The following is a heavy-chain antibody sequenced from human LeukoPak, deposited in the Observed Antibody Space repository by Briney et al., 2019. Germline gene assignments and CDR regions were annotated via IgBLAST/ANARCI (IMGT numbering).Heavy chain of an antibody. D-gene: IGHD6-13*01. V-gene: IGHV4-61*08. CDR1: GGSISSGGYY. CDR2: IYYSGST. J-gene: IGHJ4*02. Sequence: SQTLSLTCTVSGGSISSGGYYWSWIRQPPGKGLEWIGYIYYSGSTNYNPSLKSRVTISVDTSKNQFSLKLSSVTAADTAVYYCARLGRFAAAAAPLDYWGQGTLVTVSS. CDR3: ARLGRFAAAAAPLDY.